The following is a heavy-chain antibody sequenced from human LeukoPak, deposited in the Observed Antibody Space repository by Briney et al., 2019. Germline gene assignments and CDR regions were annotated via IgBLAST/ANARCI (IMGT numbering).Heavy chain of an antibody. CDR2: IYTSGST. V-gene: IGHV4-61*02. Sequence: SETLSLTCTVSGGSISSGSYYWSWIRQPAGKGLEWIGRIYTSGSTNYNPSLKSRVTISVDTSKNQFSLKVTSVTAADTAVYYCARHGSWYATPLDYWGQGTLVTVSS. CDR1: GGSISSGSYY. CDR3: ARHGSWYATPLDY. D-gene: IGHD6-13*01. J-gene: IGHJ4*02.